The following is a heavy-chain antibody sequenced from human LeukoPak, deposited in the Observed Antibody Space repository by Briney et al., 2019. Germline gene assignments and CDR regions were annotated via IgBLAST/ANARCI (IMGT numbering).Heavy chain of an antibody. CDR3: ARERRIYYYDSSGYPFDY. J-gene: IGHJ4*02. Sequence: ASVKVSCKASGYTFTSYGISWVRQAPGQGLEWMGWISAYNGSTNYAQKLQGRVTMTTDTSTSTVYMELRSLRSDDTAVYYCARERRIYYYDSSGYPFDYWGQGTLVTVSS. CDR2: ISAYNGST. CDR1: GYTFTSYG. V-gene: IGHV1-18*01. D-gene: IGHD3-22*01.